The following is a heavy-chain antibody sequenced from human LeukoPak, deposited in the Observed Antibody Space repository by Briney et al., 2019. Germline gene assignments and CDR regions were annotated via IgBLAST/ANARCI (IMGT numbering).Heavy chain of an antibody. CDR3: ARGDAVSGDH. J-gene: IGHJ4*02. CDR1: GFSFTNFW. CDR2: IHQEGNDK. D-gene: IGHD3-16*01. Sequence: GGSLRLSCAVSGFSFTNFWMRWVRQAPGRGLEWVANIHQEGNDKYYVESEKGRFTISRDNTKNLLFLQMNGLRVADTAVYYCARGDAVSGDHWGQGTLVTVSS. V-gene: IGHV3-7*04.